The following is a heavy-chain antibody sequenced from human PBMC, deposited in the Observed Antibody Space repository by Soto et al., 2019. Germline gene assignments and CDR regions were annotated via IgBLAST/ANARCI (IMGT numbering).Heavy chain of an antibody. CDR3: TRDPTPLCGRDCCFAD. J-gene: IGHJ4*02. D-gene: IGHD2-21*02. Sequence: PGGSLRLSCAASGFTFSRYWMHWVRQVPGKGLVWVSRISSDGSSTAYADSVKGRFTISRDNAKNTLHLQMNSLRAEDTAVYYCTRDPTPLCGRDCCFADWGQGTLVTVSS. CDR2: ISSDGSST. V-gene: IGHV3-74*01. CDR1: GFTFSRYW.